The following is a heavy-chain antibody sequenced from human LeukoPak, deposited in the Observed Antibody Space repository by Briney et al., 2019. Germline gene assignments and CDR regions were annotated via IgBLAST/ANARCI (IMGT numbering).Heavy chain of an antibody. J-gene: IGHJ4*02. CDR2: INQDGSEK. CDR1: GFIFSNYW. CDR3: ARHVLDCSGGTCYFFGY. Sequence: GGSLRLSCAASGFIFSNYWMSWVRQAPGKGLEWVANINQDGSEKYYVDSVKGRSTISRDNAKNSLYLQMNSLRAEDTAVYYCARHVLDCSGGTCYFFGYWGQGTLVTVSS. D-gene: IGHD2-15*01. V-gene: IGHV3-7*03.